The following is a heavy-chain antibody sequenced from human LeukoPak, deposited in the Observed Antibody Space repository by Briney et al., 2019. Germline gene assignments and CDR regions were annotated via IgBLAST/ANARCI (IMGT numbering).Heavy chain of an antibody. Sequence: ASVKVSCKVSGYTLTELSIHWVRQAPGKGLEWMGGFNPEDGEKIYVQKFQGRVTMTEDTSIDTAYMELSRLRSDDTAVYYCARITHYYDSSGSNTFDYWGQGTLVTVSS. V-gene: IGHV1-24*01. CDR1: GYTLTELS. CDR2: FNPEDGEK. J-gene: IGHJ4*02. CDR3: ARITHYYDSSGSNTFDY. D-gene: IGHD3-22*01.